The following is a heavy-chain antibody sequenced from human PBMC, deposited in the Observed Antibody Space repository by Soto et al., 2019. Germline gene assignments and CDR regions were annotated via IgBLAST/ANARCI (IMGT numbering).Heavy chain of an antibody. CDR3: ARGQLVPDDYYYGMDV. CDR1: GYTFTSYG. V-gene: IGHV1-18*01. CDR2: ISAYNGNT. D-gene: IGHD6-6*01. J-gene: IGHJ6*02. Sequence: ASVKVSCKASGYTFTSYGISWVRQAPGQGLEWMGWISAYNGNTNYAQKLQGRVTMTTDTSTSTAYMELRSLRSDDTAVYYCARGQLVPDDYYYGMDVWGQGTTVTVSS.